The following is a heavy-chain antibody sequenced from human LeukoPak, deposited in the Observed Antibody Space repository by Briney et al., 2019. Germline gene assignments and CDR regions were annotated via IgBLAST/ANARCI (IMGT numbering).Heavy chain of an antibody. V-gene: IGHV3-64*01. CDR3: AKGRGSSPRFYAFDV. CDR1: GFTFNDFA. J-gene: IGHJ3*01. CDR2: ISNNGGNT. Sequence: PGGSLRLSCAASGFTFNDFAMSWVRQAPGKGLKFVSGISNNGGNTYYANSVKGRFTISRDKSKNMLYLQMGRLKPEDMAIYYCAKGRGSSPRFYAFDVWGQGTMVTVSS. D-gene: IGHD6-6*01.